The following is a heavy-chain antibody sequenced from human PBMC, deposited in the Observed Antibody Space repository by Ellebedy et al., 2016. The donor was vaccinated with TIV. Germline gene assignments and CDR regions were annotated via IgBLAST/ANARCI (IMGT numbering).Heavy chain of an antibody. D-gene: IGHD6-13*01. CDR3: AKEQSSSWYSFYFDY. Sequence: GESLKISCAASGFTFSRYWMSWVRQAPGKGLEWVAVISYDGSNKYYADSVKGRFTISRDNSKNTLYLQMNSLRAEDTAVYYCAKEQSSSWYSFYFDYWGQGTLVTVSS. J-gene: IGHJ4*02. V-gene: IGHV3-30*18. CDR1: GFTFSRYW. CDR2: ISYDGSNK.